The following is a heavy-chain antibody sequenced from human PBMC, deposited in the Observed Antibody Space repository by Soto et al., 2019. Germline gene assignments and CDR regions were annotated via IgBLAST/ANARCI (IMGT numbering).Heavy chain of an antibody. CDR3: ARDPDSSSPYYYYYMDV. Sequence: GGSLRLSCAASGFTFSSYSMNWVRQAPGKGLEWVSYISSSSSTIYYADSVKGRFTISRDNAKNSLYLQMNSLRAEDTAVYYCARDPDSSSPYYYYYMDVWGKGTTVTVSS. V-gene: IGHV3-48*01. J-gene: IGHJ6*03. D-gene: IGHD6-6*01. CDR1: GFTFSSYS. CDR2: ISSSSSTI.